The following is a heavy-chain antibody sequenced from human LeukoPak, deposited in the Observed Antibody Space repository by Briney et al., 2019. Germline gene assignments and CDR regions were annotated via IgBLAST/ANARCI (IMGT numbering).Heavy chain of an antibody. CDR2: ISGSGGST. CDR1: GFTFSSYG. J-gene: IGHJ5*02. CDR3: AREKGAPIESNWFDP. V-gene: IGHV3-23*01. D-gene: IGHD1-26*01. Sequence: GGTLRLSCAASGFTFSSYGMSWVRQAPGKGLEWVSAISGSGGSTYYADSVKGRFTISRDNSKNTLYLQMNSLRAEDTAVYYCAREKGAPIESNWFDPWGQGTLVTVSS.